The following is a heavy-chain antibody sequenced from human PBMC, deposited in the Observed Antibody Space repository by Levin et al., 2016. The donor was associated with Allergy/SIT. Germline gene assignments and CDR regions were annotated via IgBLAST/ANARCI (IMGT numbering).Heavy chain of an antibody. CDR2: ISTAGDT. CDR3: VRGGVGGASAYFYGMDV. D-gene: IGHD1-26*01. V-gene: IGHV3-13*01. Sequence: GESLKISCAASGFPLSSYDMHWVRQVTGNGLEWVSAISTAGDTHYPGSVKGRFTISREDAKNSLYLQMNSLRAGDTAVYYCVRGGVGGASAYFYGMDVWGQGTTVTVSS. CDR1: GFPLSSYD. J-gene: IGHJ6*02.